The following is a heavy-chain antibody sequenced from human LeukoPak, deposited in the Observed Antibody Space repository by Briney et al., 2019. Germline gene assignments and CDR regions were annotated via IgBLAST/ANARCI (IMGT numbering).Heavy chain of an antibody. Sequence: PGGSLRLSCAASGFTFSSYAMHWVRQAPGKGLEWVAVISYDGSNKKYADSVKGRFTISRDNSQKTLYLQMNSLRAEDTAVYYCARGAARMVEMATIISFEYWGQGTLVTVSS. CDR2: ISYDGSNK. CDR3: ARGAARMVEMATIISFEY. CDR1: GFTFSSYA. J-gene: IGHJ4*02. V-gene: IGHV3-30*04. D-gene: IGHD5-24*01.